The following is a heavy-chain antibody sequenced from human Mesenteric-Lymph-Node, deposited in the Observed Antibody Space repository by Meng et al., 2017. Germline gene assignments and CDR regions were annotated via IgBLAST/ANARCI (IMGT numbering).Heavy chain of an antibody. J-gene: IGHJ4*02. D-gene: IGHD3-16*01. CDR3: VGGLDSHTGSSNFDY. CDR2: VYYAGSP. Sequence: QLQLPEPGPGLVKSSGTLSLPCNVSGGSVSGSSVYWGWIRQPPGKGLEWLGTVYYAGSPYYKKPLKTPVSISVDTSTDQVFLRLSSVTAADTAVYFCVGGLDSHTGSSNFDYWGRGTLVTVSS. CDR1: GGSVSGSSVY. V-gene: IGHV4-39*07.